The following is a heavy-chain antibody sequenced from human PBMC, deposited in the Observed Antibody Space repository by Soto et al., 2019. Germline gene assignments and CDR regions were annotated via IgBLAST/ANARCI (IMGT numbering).Heavy chain of an antibody. Sequence: GGSLRLSCAASGFTFSSYAMSWVRQAPGKGLEWVSAISGSGGSTYYADSVKGRFTISRDNSKNTLYLQMNSLRAEDTAVYYCAKDPLRYFDCLSEDYYYYGMDVWGQGTTVTVSS. J-gene: IGHJ6*02. D-gene: IGHD3-9*01. V-gene: IGHV3-23*01. CDR2: ISGSGGST. CDR3: AKDPLRYFDCLSEDYYYYGMDV. CDR1: GFTFSSYA.